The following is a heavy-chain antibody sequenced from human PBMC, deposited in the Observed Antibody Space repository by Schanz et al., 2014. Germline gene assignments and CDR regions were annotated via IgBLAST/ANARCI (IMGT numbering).Heavy chain of an antibody. Sequence: EVQLVESGGGLVQPGGSLRLSCAASGFTFSTYAMNWVRQAPGKGLEWVSGISGSGGDTYYVDSVKGRFTVSRDNSENTLYLQMNSLRDEDTAIYYCARSTYYDILTGQTHTRVDVRYFDLWGRGTLVTVSS. CDR3: ARSTYYDILTGQTHTRVDVRYFDL. V-gene: IGHV3-23*04. D-gene: IGHD3-9*01. CDR1: GFTFSTYA. CDR2: ISGSGGDT. J-gene: IGHJ2*01.